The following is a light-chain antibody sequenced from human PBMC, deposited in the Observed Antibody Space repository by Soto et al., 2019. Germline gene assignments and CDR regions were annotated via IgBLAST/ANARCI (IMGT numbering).Light chain of an antibody. V-gene: IGKV3-11*01. CDR2: DAS. J-gene: IGKJ4*01. CDR3: QQRSNWLT. Sequence: EIVLTQSPATLSLSPGERATLSCRASQSLSSYLAWYQQKPGQAPRLLIYDASNRATGIPARFNGSGSGTDFTLTISSLEPEDFAVYYCQQRSNWLTFGGGTKVEIK. CDR1: QSLSSY.